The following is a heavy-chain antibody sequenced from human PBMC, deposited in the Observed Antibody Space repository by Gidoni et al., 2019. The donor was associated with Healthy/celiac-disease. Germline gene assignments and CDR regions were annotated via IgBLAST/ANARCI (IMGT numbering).Heavy chain of an antibody. D-gene: IGHD6-13*01. CDR3: AKEKLNSSSWYHYYYYYMDV. J-gene: IGHJ6*03. V-gene: IGHV3-9*01. CDR1: GFTFDDYA. Sequence: EVQLVESGGGLVQPGRSLRLSCAASGFTFDDYAIHWVRQAPGKGLEWVAGISWNSGSIGYADSVKGRFTISRDNAKNSLYLQMNSLRAEDTALYYCAKEKLNSSSWYHYYYYYMDVWGKGTTVTVSS. CDR2: ISWNSGSI.